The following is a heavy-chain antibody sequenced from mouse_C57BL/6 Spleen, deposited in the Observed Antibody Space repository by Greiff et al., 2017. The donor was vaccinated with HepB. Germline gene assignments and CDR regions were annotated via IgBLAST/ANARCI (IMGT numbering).Heavy chain of an antibody. D-gene: IGHD2-1*01. V-gene: IGHV1-52*01. CDR1: GYTFTSYW. CDR2: IDPSDSET. J-gene: IGHJ3*01. CDR3: ASYYGPAWFAY. Sequence: QVQLQQPGAELVRPGSSVKLSCKASGYTFTSYWMHWVKQRPIQGLEWIGNIDPSDSETHYNQKFKDKATLTVDKSSSTAYMQRSSLTSEDSAVYYCASYYGPAWFAYWGQGTLVTVSA.